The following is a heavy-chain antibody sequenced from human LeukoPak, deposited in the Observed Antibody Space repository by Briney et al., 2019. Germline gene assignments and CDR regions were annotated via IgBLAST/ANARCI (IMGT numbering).Heavy chain of an antibody. J-gene: IGHJ4*02. CDR1: GGSISSSSYY. CDR2: IYYSGNT. V-gene: IGHV4-39*01. D-gene: IGHD6-19*01. Sequence: KPSETLSLTCTVSGGSISSSSYYWGWIRQPPGKGLEWIGSIYYSGNTYYNPSLKSRVTISVDTSKNQFSLKVSSVIAEDTAVYYCARSSGRFGRFDYWGQGTLVTVSS. CDR3: ARSSGRFGRFDY.